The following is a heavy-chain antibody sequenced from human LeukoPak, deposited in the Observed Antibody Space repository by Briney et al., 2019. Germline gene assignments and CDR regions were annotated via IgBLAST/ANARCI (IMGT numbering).Heavy chain of an antibody. V-gene: IGHV1-69*13. Sequence: ASVKVSCKASGGTFSSYAISWVRQAPGQGLEWMGGIIPIFGTAHYAQKFQGRVTITADESTSTAYMELSGLRSEDTAVYYCGRVSQSQRHYYYYGMDVWGQGTTVTVSS. CDR3: GRVSQSQRHYYYYGMDV. CDR2: IIPIFGTA. J-gene: IGHJ6*02. CDR1: GGTFSSYA.